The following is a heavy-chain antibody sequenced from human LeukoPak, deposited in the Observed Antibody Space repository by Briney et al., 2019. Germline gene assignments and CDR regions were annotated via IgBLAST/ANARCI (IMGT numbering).Heavy chain of an antibody. J-gene: IGHJ5*02. Sequence: PVGSLRLSCAASGFTFSAYGMSWVRQAPGKGLEWVSAISGSGGSTYYADSVKGRFTISRDNSKNTLYLQMNSLRAEDTAVYYCAKLGIVVVVAATTWFDPWGQGTLVTVSS. D-gene: IGHD2-15*01. V-gene: IGHV3-23*01. CDR1: GFTFSAYG. CDR2: ISGSGGST. CDR3: AKLGIVVVVAATTWFDP.